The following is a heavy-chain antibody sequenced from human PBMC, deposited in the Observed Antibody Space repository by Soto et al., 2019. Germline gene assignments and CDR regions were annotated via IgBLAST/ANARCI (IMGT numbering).Heavy chain of an antibody. CDR1: GGSISSSSYY. CDR2: IYYSGST. J-gene: IGHJ4*02. D-gene: IGHD2-15*01. Sequence: PSETLSLTCTVSGGSISSSSYYWGWIRQPPGKGLEWIGSIYYSGSTYYNPSLKSRVTISVDTSKNQFSLKLSSVTAADTAVYYCARLIFGSSNHLEYYFDYWGQGTLVTVSS. V-gene: IGHV4-39*01. CDR3: ARLIFGSSNHLEYYFDY.